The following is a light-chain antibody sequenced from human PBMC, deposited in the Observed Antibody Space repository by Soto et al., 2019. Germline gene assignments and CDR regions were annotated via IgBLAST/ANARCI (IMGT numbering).Light chain of an antibody. V-gene: IGKV1-39*01. J-gene: IGKJ1*01. CDR3: QQSYSNSWT. CDR1: QSISSY. CDR2: AAS. Sequence: DIQMTQSPSTLSASVGDRVTITCRASQSISSYLNWYQQKKGKAPKILIYAASSLQSGVPSGFSGSGSGTDFTLPLSSLQPEDFETYYCQQSYSNSWTFGQGTKVDIK.